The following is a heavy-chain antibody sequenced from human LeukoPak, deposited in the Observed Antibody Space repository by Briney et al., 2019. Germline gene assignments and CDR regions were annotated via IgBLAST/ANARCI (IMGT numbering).Heavy chain of an antibody. CDR3: ARDEDSSVIRRFDS. J-gene: IGHJ4*02. CDR2: ISASGAST. Sequence: GGSLRLSCAASGFSFRSYPLSWVRQAPGKGLEWVSSISASGASTYYADSVKGRSSISRDNSKNTLFLQVNSLGAEDTAVYFCARDEDSSVIRRFDSWGQGTMVTVSS. D-gene: IGHD2-21*01. CDR1: GFSFRSYP. V-gene: IGHV3-23*01.